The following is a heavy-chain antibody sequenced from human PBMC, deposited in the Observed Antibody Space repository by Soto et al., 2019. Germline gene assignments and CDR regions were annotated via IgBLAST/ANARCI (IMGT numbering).Heavy chain of an antibody. D-gene: IGHD2-8*01. CDR2: IIPIFGTA. J-gene: IGHJ4*02. CDR3: AVAYVGYCTNGVCYNFDY. V-gene: IGHV1-69*13. CDR1: GGTFSSYA. Sequence: ASVKVSCKASGGTFSSYAISWVRQAPGQGLEWMGGIIPIFGTANYAQKFQGRVTITADESTSTAYMELSSLRSEDTAVYYCAVAYVGYCTNGVCYNFDYWGQGTLVTVSS.